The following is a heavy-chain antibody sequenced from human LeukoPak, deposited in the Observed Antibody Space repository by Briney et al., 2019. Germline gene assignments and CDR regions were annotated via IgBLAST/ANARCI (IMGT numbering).Heavy chain of an antibody. D-gene: IGHD2-21*02. CDR1: GFTFSSYA. J-gene: IGHJ4*02. Sequence: GGSLRLSCAASGFTFSSYAMSWVRQAPGKGLEWVSAITGSGGSTYYVDSVKGRFTISIDNSKNTLYLQMNSLRAEDTAVYYCAKDPHIVVVTAIPGYFDYWGQGTLVTVSS. CDR2: ITGSGGST. CDR3: AKDPHIVVVTAIPGYFDY. V-gene: IGHV3-23*01.